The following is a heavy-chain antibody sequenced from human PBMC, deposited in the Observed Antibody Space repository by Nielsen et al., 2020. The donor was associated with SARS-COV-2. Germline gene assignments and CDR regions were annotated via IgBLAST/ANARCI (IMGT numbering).Heavy chain of an antibody. CDR3: ARDSSRAFDV. V-gene: IGHV3-11*06. J-gene: IGHJ3*01. D-gene: IGHD6-6*01. Sequence: GRFTISRDNAKNSMSLQMNSLRVEDTAVYYCARDSSRAFDVWGQGTMVTVSS.